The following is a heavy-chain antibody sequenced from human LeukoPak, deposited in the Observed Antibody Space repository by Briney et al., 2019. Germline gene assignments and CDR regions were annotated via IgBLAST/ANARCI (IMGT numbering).Heavy chain of an antibody. CDR2: ISGGGDNT. CDR1: GFSFSNFG. Sequence: GTLRLSCAASGFSFSNFGMTWVRQTPGNGLEWVSSISGGGDNTYYADSVKGRSTISRDNSKNTLYLQMNSLRAEDTAIYYCARSGYTSGTGKFDNWGQGTLVTVSS. J-gene: IGHJ4*02. CDR3: ARSGYTSGTGKFDN. V-gene: IGHV3-23*01. D-gene: IGHD6-19*01.